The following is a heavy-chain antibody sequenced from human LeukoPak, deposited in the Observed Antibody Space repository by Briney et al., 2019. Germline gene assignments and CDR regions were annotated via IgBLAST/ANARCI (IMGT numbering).Heavy chain of an antibody. Sequence: GRSLRLSCAASGFTFSSYAMHWVRQAPGKGLEWVALISYDGSNIQYADSLKGRFTISRDNSKNTLYLQMNSLRVDDTAVYYCARDLPPEDVWGQGTTVTVSS. CDR3: ARDLPPEDV. V-gene: IGHV3-30-3*01. CDR2: ISYDGSNI. CDR1: GFTFSSYA. J-gene: IGHJ6*02.